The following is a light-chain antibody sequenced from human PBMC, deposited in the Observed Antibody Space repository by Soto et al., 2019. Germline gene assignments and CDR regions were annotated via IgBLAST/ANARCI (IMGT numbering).Light chain of an antibody. J-gene: IGLJ1*01. CDR3: SSYAGSNWYV. CDR2: EVN. Sequence: QSVLPQPPSASGSPGQSVTISCTGTNSDVGGYNYVSWYQQYPGKAPKLIIYEVNERPSGVPDRFSGSKSGNTASLTVSGLQTADEADYYCSSYAGSNWYVFGTGTKATVL. V-gene: IGLV2-8*01. CDR1: NSDVGGYNY.